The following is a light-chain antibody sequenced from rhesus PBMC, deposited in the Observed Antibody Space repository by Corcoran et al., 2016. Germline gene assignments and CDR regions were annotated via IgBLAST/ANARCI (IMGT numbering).Light chain of an antibody. CDR1: QGINKA. J-gene: IGKJ2*01. V-gene: IGKV1-94*01. CDR2: AAS. CDR3: LQDYTAPYS. Sequence: DIQMTQSPSSLSASVGDRVTVTCRASQGINKALSWYQQKPGKAPTLLIYAASSLQTGVSSRFSGSGAGTDYTLTSSSLQPEDVATYYCLQDYTAPYSFGQGTKVEIK.